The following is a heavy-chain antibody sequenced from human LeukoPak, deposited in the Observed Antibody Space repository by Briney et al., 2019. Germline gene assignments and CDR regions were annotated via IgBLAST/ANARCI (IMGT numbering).Heavy chain of an antibody. CDR3: AKPSGITMVRGISWGAFDI. Sequence: GALRLSCAASGFTFSSYAMSWVRPAPGKGLEWVSAISGGGGSTYYADSVKGRFTISRDNSKNTLYLQMNSLRAEDTAVYYCAKPSGITMVRGISWGAFDIWGQGTMVTVSS. CDR1: GFTFSSYA. CDR2: ISGGGGST. J-gene: IGHJ3*02. D-gene: IGHD3-10*01. V-gene: IGHV3-23*01.